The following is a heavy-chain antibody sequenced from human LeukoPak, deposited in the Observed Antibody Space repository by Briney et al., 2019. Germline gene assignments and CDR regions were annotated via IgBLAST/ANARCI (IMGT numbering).Heavy chain of an antibody. J-gene: IGHJ4*02. V-gene: IGHV6-1*01. CDR1: GDSVSSNSAA. CDR3: AREGYYYGSGSYYNGEIGGFDY. Sequence: SQTLSLTCAISGDSVSSNSAAWNWIRQSPSRGLEWLGRTYYRSRWYNDYAVSVKSRITINPDTSKNQFSLQLNSVTPEDTAVYYCAREGYYYGSGSYYNGEIGGFDYWGQGTLVTVSS. CDR2: TYYRSRWYN. D-gene: IGHD3-10*01.